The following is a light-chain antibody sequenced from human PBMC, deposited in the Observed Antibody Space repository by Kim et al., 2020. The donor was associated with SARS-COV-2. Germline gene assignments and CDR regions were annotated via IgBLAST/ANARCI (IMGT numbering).Light chain of an antibody. CDR3: AAWDDSYVV. J-gene: IGLJ2*01. CDR2: SNN. V-gene: IGLV1-44*01. CDR1: SSNIGSNT. Sequence: PGQRVTISCSGSSSNIGSNTVNWYQQLPGTAPKLLIYSNNQRPSGVPDRFSGSKSGTSASLAISGLQSEDEADYYCAAWDDSYVVFGGGTKLTVL.